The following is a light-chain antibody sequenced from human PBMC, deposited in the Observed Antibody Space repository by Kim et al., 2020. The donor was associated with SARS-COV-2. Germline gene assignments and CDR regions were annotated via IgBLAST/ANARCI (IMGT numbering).Light chain of an antibody. J-gene: IGLJ1*01. CDR1: SLRSYY. CDR3: NSRDSSGNHYV. Sequence: ALGQTVRITCQGDSLRSYYASWYQQKPGQAPVLVIYGKNNRPSGIPDRFSGSSSGNTASLTITGAPAEDEADYYCNSRDSSGNHYVFGTGTKVTVL. CDR2: GKN. V-gene: IGLV3-19*01.